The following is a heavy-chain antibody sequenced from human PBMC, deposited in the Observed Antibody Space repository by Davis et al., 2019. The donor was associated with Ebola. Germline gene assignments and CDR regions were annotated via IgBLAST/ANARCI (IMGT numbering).Heavy chain of an antibody. Sequence: GESLKISCAVSRFTFSSYWMTWVRQAPGKGLEWVATINEDGSVKFYVDSVKGRFTISRDNAKNSLYLQMSSLRTEDTALYYCAKQSLGSTSLWFDPWGQGTLVTVSS. CDR1: RFTFSSYW. CDR2: INEDGSVK. CDR3: AKQSLGSTSLWFDP. V-gene: IGHV3-7*03. D-gene: IGHD2-2*01. J-gene: IGHJ5*02.